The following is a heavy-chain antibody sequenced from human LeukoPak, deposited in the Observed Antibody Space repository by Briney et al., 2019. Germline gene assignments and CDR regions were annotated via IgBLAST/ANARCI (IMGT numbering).Heavy chain of an antibody. Sequence: PGGSLRLSCAASGFTFSSYAMHWVRQAPGKGLEWVAVISYDGSNKYYADSVKGRFTISRDNSKNTLYLQMNSLRAEDTAVCYCASATGDNDAFDIWGQGTMVTVSS. D-gene: IGHD7-27*01. V-gene: IGHV3-30-3*01. J-gene: IGHJ3*02. CDR3: ASATGDNDAFDI. CDR2: ISYDGSNK. CDR1: GFTFSSYA.